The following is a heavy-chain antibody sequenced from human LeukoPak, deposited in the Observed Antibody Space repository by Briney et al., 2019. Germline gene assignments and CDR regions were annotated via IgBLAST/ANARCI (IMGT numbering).Heavy chain of an antibody. CDR3: ARSQSSSLIDY. D-gene: IGHD6-13*01. V-gene: IGHV3-33*01. J-gene: IGHJ4*02. CDR1: GFSFSAYG. CDR2: IWYDGSSK. Sequence: GGSLRLSCAASGFSFSAYGVQWVRQAPGKGLEWVAVIWYDGSSKDYADSVKGRFTLSRDNSKNTLYLQMNSLTVEDTAVYYCARSQSSSLIDYRGQGTLVTVSS.